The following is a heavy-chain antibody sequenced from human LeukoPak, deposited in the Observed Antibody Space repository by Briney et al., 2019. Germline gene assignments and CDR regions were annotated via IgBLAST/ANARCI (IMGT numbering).Heavy chain of an antibody. CDR1: IGSISSSKW. CDR2: IYLYGTT. Sequence: PSETLSLTCSVSIGSISSSKWWSWVRQSPVKGLEWIGEIYLYGTTNYNPSLKSRVAMSLDTSKNQFSLKLSSVTAADTAVYYCARDLYSSSWCNWFDPWGQGTLVTVSS. D-gene: IGHD6-13*01. V-gene: IGHV4-4*02. J-gene: IGHJ5*02. CDR3: ARDLYSSSWCNWFDP.